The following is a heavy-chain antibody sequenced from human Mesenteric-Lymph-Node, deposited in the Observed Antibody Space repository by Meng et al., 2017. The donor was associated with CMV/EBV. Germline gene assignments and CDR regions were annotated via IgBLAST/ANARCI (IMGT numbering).Heavy chain of an antibody. J-gene: IGHJ4*02. CDR1: FRNYD. D-gene: IGHD2-15*01. CDR2: ISGSGGST. Sequence: FRNYDRSWGRKAPGRGREWVTSISGSGGSTYYADSVKGRFTISRDNSKNTLYLQMNSLRAEDTAVYYCAKDVVEYCSATNCYSGLDYWGQGTLVTVSS. CDR3: AKDVVEYCSATNCYSGLDY. V-gene: IGHV3-23*01.